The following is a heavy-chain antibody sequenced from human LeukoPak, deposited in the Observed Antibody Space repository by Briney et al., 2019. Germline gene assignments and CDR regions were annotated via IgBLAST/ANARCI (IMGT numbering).Heavy chain of an antibody. CDR2: IYHSGST. D-gene: IGHD3-10*01. CDR3: ASRWVGELRLYYYYGMDV. CDR1: GGSISSSNW. J-gene: IGHJ6*02. V-gene: IGHV4-4*02. Sequence: SETLSLTCAVSGGSISSSNWWSWVRQPPGKGLEWIGEIYHSGSTNYNPSLKSRVTISVDKSKNQFSLKLSSVTAADTAVYYCASRWVGELRLYYYYGMDVWGQGTTVTVSS.